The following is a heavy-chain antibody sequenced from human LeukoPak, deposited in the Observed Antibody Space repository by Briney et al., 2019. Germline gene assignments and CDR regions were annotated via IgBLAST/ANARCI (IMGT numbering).Heavy chain of an antibody. V-gene: IGHV3-74*01. Sequence: GGSLRLSCAASGFTFSSYWMHWVRQAPGKGLVWVSRINSDGSSTSYADSVKGRLTISRDNAKNTLYLQMNSLRAEDTAVYYCARCPSSGRLFDCWGQGTLVTVSS. CDR2: INSDGSST. J-gene: IGHJ4*02. CDR3: ARCPSSGRLFDC. CDR1: GFTFSSYW. D-gene: IGHD1-26*01.